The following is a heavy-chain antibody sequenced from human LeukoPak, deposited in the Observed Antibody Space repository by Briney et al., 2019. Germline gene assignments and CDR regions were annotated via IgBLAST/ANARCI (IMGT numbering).Heavy chain of an antibody. D-gene: IGHD3-3*01. V-gene: IGHV3-7*01. CDR1: GFTFSTHW. CDR2: IKEDGSAK. Sequence: GGSLRLSCVASGFTFSTHWMSWVRQVPGEGLEWVANIKEDGSAKYYVDSVKGRFTISRDNAKKSLYLQMDSLRAEDSAVYYCASGYLDDFWSGHFWGQGTQVTVSS. CDR3: ASGYLDDFWSGHF. J-gene: IGHJ4*02.